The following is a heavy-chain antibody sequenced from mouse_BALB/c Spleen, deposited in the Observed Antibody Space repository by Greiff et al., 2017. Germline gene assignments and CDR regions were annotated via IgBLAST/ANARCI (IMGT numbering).Heavy chain of an antibody. J-gene: IGHJ2*01. CDR3: ARWDY. V-gene: IGHV1-82*01. CDR2: IYPGDGDT. CDR1: GYAFSSSW. Sequence: VKLMESGPELVKPGASVKISCKASGYAFSSSWMNWVKQRPGQGLEWIGRIYPGDGDTNYNGKFKGKATLTADKSSSTAYMQLSSLTSVDAAVYFCARWDYWGQGTTLTVSS.